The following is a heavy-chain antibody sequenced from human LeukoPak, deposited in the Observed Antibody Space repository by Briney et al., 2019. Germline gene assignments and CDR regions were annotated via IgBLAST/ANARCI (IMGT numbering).Heavy chain of an antibody. Sequence: SGTLSLTCGVSGGSISNTNWWSGVRQPLGQGLEWIGEISLTGLTHYNPSLESRVTVSLDKSKNQLSLNLTSVTAADTAVYYCSRENGAFSPFGYWGQGTLVTVLS. J-gene: IGHJ4*02. CDR3: SRENGAFSPFGY. CDR1: GGSISNTNW. CDR2: ISLTGLT. D-gene: IGHD2-8*01. V-gene: IGHV4-4*02.